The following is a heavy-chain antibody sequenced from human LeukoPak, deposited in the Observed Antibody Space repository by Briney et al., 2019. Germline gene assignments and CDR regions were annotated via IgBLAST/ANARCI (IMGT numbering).Heavy chain of an antibody. D-gene: IGHD3-3*01. CDR2: IYPRDGST. J-gene: IGHJ4*02. Sequence: ASVKVSCKASGYTFTSNYIHWVRQAPGQGLEWMGMIYPRDGSTSYAQKFQGRVTVTRDTSTSTVHMELSGLRSEDTAVYYCARVDYDFWSGYREYYFDYWGQGTLVTVSS. CDR3: ARVDYDFWSGYREYYFDY. CDR1: GYTFTSNY. V-gene: IGHV1-46*01.